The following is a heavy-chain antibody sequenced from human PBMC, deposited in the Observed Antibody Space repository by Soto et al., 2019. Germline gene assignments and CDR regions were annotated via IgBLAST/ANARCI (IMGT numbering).Heavy chain of an antibody. J-gene: IGHJ5*02. Sequence: GESLKISCKGSGYSFTSYWIGWVRQMPGKGLEWMGIIYPGDSDTRYSPSFQGQVTISADKSISTAYLQWSSLKASDTAMYYCARRARFGVVINENWFDPWGQGTLVTVSS. V-gene: IGHV5-51*01. CDR2: IYPGDSDT. CDR1: GYSFTSYW. CDR3: ARRARFGVVINENWFDP. D-gene: IGHD3-3*01.